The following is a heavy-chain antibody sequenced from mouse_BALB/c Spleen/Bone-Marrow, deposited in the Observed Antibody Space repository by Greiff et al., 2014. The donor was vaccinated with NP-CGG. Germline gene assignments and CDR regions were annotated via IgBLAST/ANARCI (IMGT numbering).Heavy chain of an antibody. V-gene: IGHV1-18*01. J-gene: IGHJ2*01. CDR3: ARARHYDF. CDR2: VNPNSGGT. Sequence: VQLQQSGPGLVKPGASVRISCETSGYTFTDYTLHWVKQSHGKSLEWIGGVNPNSGGTSYNQKFKGKATLNLDKSSTTAYMELRSLTSDDSAVYYCARARHYDFWGQGTTLTVSS. CDR1: GYTFTDYT.